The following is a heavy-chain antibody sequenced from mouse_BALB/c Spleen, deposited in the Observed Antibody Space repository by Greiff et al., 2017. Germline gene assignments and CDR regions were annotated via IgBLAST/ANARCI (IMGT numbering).Heavy chain of an antibody. J-gene: IGHJ4*01. CDR2: INSNGGST. CDR1: GFTFSSYG. Sequence: EVKLVESGGGLVQPGGSLKLSCAASGFTFSSYGMSWVRQTPDKRLELVATINSNGGSTYYPDSVKGRFTISRDNAKNTLYLQMSSLKSEDTAMYYCARDLLLYYFDYWGQGTSVTVSS. D-gene: IGHD2-1*01. CDR3: ARDLLLYYFDY. V-gene: IGHV5-6-3*01.